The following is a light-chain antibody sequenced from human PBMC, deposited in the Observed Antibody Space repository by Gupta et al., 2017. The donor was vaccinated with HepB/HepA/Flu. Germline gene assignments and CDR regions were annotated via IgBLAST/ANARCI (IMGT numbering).Light chain of an antibody. CDR2: AAS. V-gene: IGKV3-20*01. CDR1: QSVTSKY. Sequence: VLTQSPDTLSLSPGESVTLSCRASQSVTSKYVAWYQQRRGRAPRLLIFAASRRATGISDRFNGGGSGTDFSLTINRLEPEDFAMYFCQQDHSSPYTFGQGTNVAMK. CDR3: QQDHSSPYT. J-gene: IGKJ2*01.